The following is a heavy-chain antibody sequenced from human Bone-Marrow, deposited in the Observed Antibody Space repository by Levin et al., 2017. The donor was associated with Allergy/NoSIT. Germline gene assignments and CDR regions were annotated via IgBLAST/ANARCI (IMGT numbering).Heavy chain of an antibody. CDR1: GFSFSSYA. CDR3: ATPAITVLLWYGGFDY. Sequence: GGSLRLSCVASGFSFSSYAMSWVRQAPGKGLEWVSAISANGGTTYYANSVKGRSTISRDNSKNTLYLQMSSLSAEDTAVYYCATPAITVLLWYGGFDYWGQGTLVTVSS. CDR2: ISANGGTT. D-gene: IGHD3-10*01. V-gene: IGHV3-23*01. J-gene: IGHJ4*02.